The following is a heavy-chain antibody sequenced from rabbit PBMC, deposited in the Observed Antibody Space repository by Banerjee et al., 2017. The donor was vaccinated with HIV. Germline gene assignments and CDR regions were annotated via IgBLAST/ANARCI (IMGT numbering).Heavy chain of an antibody. D-gene: IGHD8-1*01. CDR3: ARDLGGSSDL. J-gene: IGHJ4*01. Sequence: QEQLEESGGDLVKPEGSLTLTCTASGFSFSNKYVMCWVRQAPVTGLEWIACMNAGDDDKICYASWAKGRFTISKTSSTTVTLQMTSLTAADTATYFCARDLGGSSDLWGPGTLVTVS. CDR1: GFSFSNKYV. CDR2: MNAGDDDKI. V-gene: IGHV1S45*01.